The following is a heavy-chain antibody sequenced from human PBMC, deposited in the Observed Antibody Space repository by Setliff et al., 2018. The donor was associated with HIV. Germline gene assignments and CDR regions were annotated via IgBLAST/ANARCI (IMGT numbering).Heavy chain of an antibody. CDR2: ICADEITK. CDR3: AREIGDYYDSSGYYPPTDYYYGMDV. V-gene: IGHV3-33*08. Sequence: PRGSLRLPCAASAFTFSNYNIHWVRQAPGKGLEWVAMICADEITKFYADPVKGRLTITRDNSKNTMYLQMNTLRVEDTAVYYCAREIGDYYDSSGYYPPTDYYYGMDVWGQGTTVTVSS. J-gene: IGHJ6*02. CDR1: AFTFSNYN. D-gene: IGHD3-22*01.